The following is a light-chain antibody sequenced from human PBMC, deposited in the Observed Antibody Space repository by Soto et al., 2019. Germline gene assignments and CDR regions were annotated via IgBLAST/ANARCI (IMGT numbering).Light chain of an antibody. J-gene: IGKJ5*01. CDR3: QQRSDWPIT. CDR1: QSVSTY. Sequence: EIVLTQSPATLSLSPGERATLSCRASQSVSTYLAWYQQKPGQAPRLLIYDASNRATGIPARFSGSGSGTDFTLTISGLEPEDFAVYYCQQRSDWPITFGQGTQLEIK. CDR2: DAS. V-gene: IGKV3-11*01.